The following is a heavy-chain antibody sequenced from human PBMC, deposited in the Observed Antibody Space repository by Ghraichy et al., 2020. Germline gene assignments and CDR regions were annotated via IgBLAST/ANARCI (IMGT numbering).Heavy chain of an antibody. D-gene: IGHD5-12*01. CDR1: GFTFSDYG. J-gene: IGHJ4*02. Sequence: GESLNISCAASGFTFSDYGMHWVRQAPGKGLEWVEVISHDGSQKYYADSVKGRFTISRDNSKDTLFLQMNNVRSEDTAIYYCAKVFLMATTFDYWGQGILVTVSS. V-gene: IGHV3-30*18. CDR2: ISHDGSQK. CDR3: AKVFLMATTFDY.